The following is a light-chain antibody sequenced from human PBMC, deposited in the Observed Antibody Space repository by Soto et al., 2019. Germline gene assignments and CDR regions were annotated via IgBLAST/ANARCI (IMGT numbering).Light chain of an antibody. CDR2: AAS. Sequence: IQLTQSPSSLSASVGDGVTITCRASQGISSSLAWYQQKPGKAPKLLIYAASTLQSGVPSRFSGSGSGTDFTLTTSSLQPEDFATYYCQQLNGVPPYTFGQGTKLEIK. CDR1: QGISSS. CDR3: QQLNGVPPYT. V-gene: IGKV1-9*01. J-gene: IGKJ2*01.